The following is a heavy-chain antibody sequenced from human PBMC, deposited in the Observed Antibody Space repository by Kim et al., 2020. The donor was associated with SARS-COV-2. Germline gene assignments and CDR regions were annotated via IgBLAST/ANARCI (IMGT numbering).Heavy chain of an antibody. J-gene: IGHJ6*02. CDR3: ARGGYYYGMDV. CDR2: A. Sequence: ANYAQKCQGRVTITADESTSTAYMELSSLRSEDTAVYYCARGGYYYGMDVWGQGTTVTVSS. V-gene: IGHV1-69*01. D-gene: IGHD3-16*01.